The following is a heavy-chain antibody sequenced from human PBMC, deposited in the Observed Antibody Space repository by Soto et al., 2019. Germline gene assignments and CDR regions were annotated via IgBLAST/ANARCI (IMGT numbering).Heavy chain of an antibody. J-gene: IGHJ5*02. CDR2: IIPIFGTA. CDR3: ARDNSYGYPWFDP. V-gene: IGHV1-69*13. CDR1: GGTFSSYA. Sequence: SVKVSCKASGGTFSSYAISWVRQAPGQGLEWMGGIIPIFGTANYAQKFQGRVTITADESTSTAYMELSSLRSEDTAVYYCARDNSYGYPWFDPWGQGTLVTVSS. D-gene: IGHD5-18*01.